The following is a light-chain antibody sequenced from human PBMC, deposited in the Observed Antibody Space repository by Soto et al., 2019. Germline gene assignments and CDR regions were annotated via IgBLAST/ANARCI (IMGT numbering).Light chain of an antibody. CDR2: EVS. CDR3: CSYAGSSTFYG. CDR1: SSDVGSYNL. J-gene: IGLJ1*01. Sequence: QSVLTQPASVSGSPGQSITISCTGTSSDVGSYNLVSWYQQHPGKAPKLMIYEVSKRPSGVSNRLSGSKSGNTASLTFSGLQAEDEADYYCCSYAGSSTFYGFGTGTKVTVL. V-gene: IGLV2-23*02.